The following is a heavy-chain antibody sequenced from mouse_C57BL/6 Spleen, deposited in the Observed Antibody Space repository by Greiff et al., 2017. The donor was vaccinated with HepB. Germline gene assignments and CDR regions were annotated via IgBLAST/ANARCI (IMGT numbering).Heavy chain of an antibody. CDR2: IRLKSDNYAT. V-gene: IGHV6-3*01. CDR1: GFTFSNYW. Sequence: EVQLQQSGGGLVQPGGSMKLSCVASGFTFSNYWMNWVQSPEKGLEWVAQIRLKSDNYATHYAESVKGRFTISRDDSKSSVYLQMNNLRAEDTGIYYCTVYDGYYVSFAYWGQGTLVTVSA. CDR3: TVYDGYYVSFAY. J-gene: IGHJ3*01. D-gene: IGHD2-3*01.